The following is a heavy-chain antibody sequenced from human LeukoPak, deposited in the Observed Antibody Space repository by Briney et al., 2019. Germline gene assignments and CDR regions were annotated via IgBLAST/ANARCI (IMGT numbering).Heavy chain of an antibody. CDR2: IIPIFGTA. V-gene: IGHV1-69*05. D-gene: IGHD5-12*01. CDR1: GGTFSSYA. J-gene: IGHJ4*02. CDR3: AREPYIVATITGFDY. Sequence: SVKVSCKASGGTFSSYAISWVRQAPGQGLEWMGRIIPIFGTANYAQKFQDRVTITTDESTSTAYMELSSLRSEDTAVYYCAREPYIVATITGFDYWGQGTLVTVSS.